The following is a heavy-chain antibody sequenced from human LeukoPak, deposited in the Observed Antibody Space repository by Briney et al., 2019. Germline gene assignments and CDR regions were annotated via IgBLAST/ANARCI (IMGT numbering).Heavy chain of an antibody. CDR1: GFTFSDHY. V-gene: IGHV3-72*01. J-gene: IGHJ6*03. CDR2: TRNKANSYTT. Sequence: GRSLRLSCAASGFTFSDHYMDWVRQAPGKGLEWVGRTRNKANSYTTEYAASVKGRFTISRDDSKNSLYLQMNSLKTEDTAVYYCARAVEGAYYYYYMDVWGKGTTVTVSS. D-gene: IGHD4-23*01. CDR3: ARAVEGAYYYYYMDV.